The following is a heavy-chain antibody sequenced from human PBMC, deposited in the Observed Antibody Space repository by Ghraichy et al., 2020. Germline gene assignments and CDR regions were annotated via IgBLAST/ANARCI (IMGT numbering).Heavy chain of an antibody. J-gene: IGHJ4*02. CDR3: VRDSLLWELDQ. CDR2: INSDGGA. CDR1: GFTFRNYW. V-gene: IGHV3-74*03. Sequence: GGSLRLSCSVSGFTFRNYWMHWVRQAPGQGLVWVSRINSDGGATYATSVKGRFTISRDNAKNTLDLQINSLRAEETAVYYCVRDSLLWELDQWGQGTLVTVSS. D-gene: IGHD1-26*01.